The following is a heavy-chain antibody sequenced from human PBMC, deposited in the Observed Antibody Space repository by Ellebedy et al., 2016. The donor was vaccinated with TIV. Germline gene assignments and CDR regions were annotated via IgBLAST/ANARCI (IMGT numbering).Heavy chain of an antibody. J-gene: IGHJ1*01. V-gene: IGHV4-4*02. CDR3: AYYGSSGYLTEYFQH. CDR1: GGSISSSNW. Sequence: SETLSLXXAVSGGSISSSNWWSWVRQPPGKGLEWIGEIYHSGSTNYNPSLKSRVTISVDKSKNQFSLKLSSVTAADTAVYYCAYYGSSGYLTEYFQHWGQGTLVTVSS. CDR2: IYHSGST. D-gene: IGHD3-22*01.